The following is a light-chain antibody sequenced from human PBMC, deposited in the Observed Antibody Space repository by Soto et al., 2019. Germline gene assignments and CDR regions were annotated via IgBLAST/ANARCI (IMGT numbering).Light chain of an antibody. Sequence: QSALTQPASVSGSPGQSITIACTGTSSDVGSYNLVSWYQQHPGKAPKLMIYEGSKRPSGVSNRFSGSKSGNTASLTISGLQAEDEGDYYCCSYAGSSILVFGGGTKLTVL. CDR2: EGS. CDR1: SSDVGSYNL. J-gene: IGLJ2*01. V-gene: IGLV2-23*01. CDR3: CSYAGSSILV.